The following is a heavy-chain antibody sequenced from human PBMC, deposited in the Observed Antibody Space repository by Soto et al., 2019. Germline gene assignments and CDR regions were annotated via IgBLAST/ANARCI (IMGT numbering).Heavy chain of an antibody. J-gene: IGHJ4*02. CDR3: AKDVYFDSYYFDQ. D-gene: IGHD3-9*01. CDR1: RFTVSSHA. V-gene: IGHV3-30*04. Sequence: VGSLRLSCAASRFTVSSHAMHWVRQAPGKGLEWVAVISRDGRQKHYVDSVKGRFTLSRDESDNTVYLQMNSLRPEDTAVYYCAKDVYFDSYYFDQWGQGTLVTVSS. CDR2: ISRDGRQK.